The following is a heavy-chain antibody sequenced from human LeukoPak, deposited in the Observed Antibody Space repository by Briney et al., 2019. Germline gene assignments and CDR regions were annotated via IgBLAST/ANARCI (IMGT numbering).Heavy chain of an antibody. CDR1: GYTFTGYY. V-gene: IGHV1-2*02. J-gene: IGHJ6*03. CDR3: ARDLYSSGWPIYYYYYYMDV. D-gene: IGHD6-19*01. Sequence: GASVKVSCKASGYTFTGYYMHWVRQAPGQGLEWMGWINPNSGGTNYAQKFQGRVTMTRDTSISTAYMELSSVTAADTAVYYCARDLYSSGWPIYYYYYYMDVWGKGTTVTISS. CDR2: INPNSGGT.